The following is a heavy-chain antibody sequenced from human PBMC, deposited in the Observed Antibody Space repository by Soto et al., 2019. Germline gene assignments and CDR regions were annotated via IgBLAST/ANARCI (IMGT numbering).Heavy chain of an antibody. CDR3: TGPVSFAFDI. CDR1: GFSLRDSV. Sequence: EVQLVESGGGLVQPGGSLRLSCAASGFSLRDSVIHWVRQVSGKGLEWVGRITSTADTYATAYTASVKGRFTVSRDDSKNTAYLQMNSLKTEDTAVYYCTGPVSFAFDIWCQGTMVHVSS. CDR2: ITSTADTYAT. J-gene: IGHJ3*02. V-gene: IGHV3-73*01.